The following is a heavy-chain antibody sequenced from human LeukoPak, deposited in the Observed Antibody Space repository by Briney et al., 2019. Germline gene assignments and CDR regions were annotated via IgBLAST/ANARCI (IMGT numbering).Heavy chain of an antibody. CDR1: GFTFSSYA. J-gene: IGHJ6*03. Sequence: GGSLRLSCAASGFTFSSYAMSWVRQAPGKGLEWVSSISSSSSYIYYADSVKGRFTISRDNAKNSLYLQMNSLRAEDTAVYYCARDQKYIAAAGGYYYYMDVWGKGTTVTVSS. CDR2: ISSSSSYI. D-gene: IGHD6-13*01. CDR3: ARDQKYIAAAGGYYYYMDV. V-gene: IGHV3-21*01.